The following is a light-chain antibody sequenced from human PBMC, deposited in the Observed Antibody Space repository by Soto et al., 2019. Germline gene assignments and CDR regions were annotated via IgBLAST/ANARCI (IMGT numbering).Light chain of an antibody. CDR2: GAS. Sequence: DIQMTQSPSSLSASVGDRVTITCRASQSISNYLNWYQQKPGIAPKLLIYGASSLQSGVPSRVSGSGYGTDFTLTISSLQPEDFATYYCQQSYSTPRTFGGGNKVEIK. J-gene: IGKJ4*01. V-gene: IGKV1-39*01. CDR3: QQSYSTPRT. CDR1: QSISNY.